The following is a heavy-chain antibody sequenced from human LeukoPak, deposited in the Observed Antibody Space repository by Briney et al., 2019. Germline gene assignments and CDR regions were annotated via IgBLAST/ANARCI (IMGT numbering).Heavy chain of an antibody. CDR2: VYTSGTI. J-gene: IGHJ4*02. CDR1: GGSISSYY. Sequence: SETLSLTCTVSGGSISSYYWSWIRQPAGTALEWIGRVYTSGTITYNPSLKSRVTISVDTSKNQFSLKLTSVTAADTAVYYCARTPIYYFDNSGYYNWGQGTLVTVSS. CDR3: ARTPIYYFDNSGYYN. D-gene: IGHD3-22*01. V-gene: IGHV4-4*07.